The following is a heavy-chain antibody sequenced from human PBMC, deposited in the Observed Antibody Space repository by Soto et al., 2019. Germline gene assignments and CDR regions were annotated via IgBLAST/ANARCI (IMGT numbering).Heavy chain of an antibody. CDR3: ATLSVITFGGVIAPGYPDS. D-gene: IGHD3-16*02. CDR2: IYPGDSDT. CDR1: GYSFTSYW. J-gene: IGHJ5*01. Sequence: GESLKISCKGSGYSFTSYWIGWVRQMPGKGLEWMGIIYPGDSDTRYSPSFQGQVTISADKSISTAYLQWSSLKASDTAMYYCATLSVITFGGVIAPGYPDSSGQGTLAIVPS. V-gene: IGHV5-51*01.